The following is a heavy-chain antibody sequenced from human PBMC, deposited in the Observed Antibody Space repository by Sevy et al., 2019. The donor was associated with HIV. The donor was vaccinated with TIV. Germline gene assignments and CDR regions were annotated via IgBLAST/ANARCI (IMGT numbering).Heavy chain of an antibody. CDR1: GGSISSSSYY. J-gene: IGHJ6*03. CDR2: IYYSGST. CDR3: ASLQGLYYYYYMDV. D-gene: IGHD6-25*01. V-gene: IGHV4-39*01. Sequence: SETLSLTCTVSGGSISSSSYYWGWIRQPPGKGLEWIGSIYYSGSTYYNPSLKSRVTISVDTSKNQFSLKLSSVTAADTAVYYCASLQGLYYYYYMDVWGKRTTVTVSS.